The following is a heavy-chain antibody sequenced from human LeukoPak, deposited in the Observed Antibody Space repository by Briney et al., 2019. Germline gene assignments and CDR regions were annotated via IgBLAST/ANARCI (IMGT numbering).Heavy chain of an antibody. Sequence: GGSLRLSCAASGFTFSTYWMHWVRQAPGKGLLWVSRINTDGSITNYADSVKGRFTISRDNAKNTLYLRMNSLRSEDTAVYYCARVPPSVGEATSEYFQDWGQGTLVTVSS. CDR1: GFTFSTYW. CDR3: ARVPPSVGEATSEYFQD. J-gene: IGHJ1*01. D-gene: IGHD1-26*01. V-gene: IGHV3-74*01. CDR2: INTDGSIT.